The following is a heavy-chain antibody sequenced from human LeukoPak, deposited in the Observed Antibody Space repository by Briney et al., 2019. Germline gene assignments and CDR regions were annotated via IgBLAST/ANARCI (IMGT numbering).Heavy chain of an antibody. D-gene: IGHD3-10*01. J-gene: IGHJ4*02. Sequence: KGSETDSLTCTVSGGSVSSGTYYWTWIRQPPGKGLEWMGYIFYSGSTSYNPSLKSRVTMSVDTSKNQFSLKLSSVTAADTAVYYCARDQAGSYFDYWGQGALFSASS. CDR3: ARDQAGSYFDY. CDR1: GGSVSSGTYY. V-gene: IGHV4-61*01. CDR2: IFYSGST.